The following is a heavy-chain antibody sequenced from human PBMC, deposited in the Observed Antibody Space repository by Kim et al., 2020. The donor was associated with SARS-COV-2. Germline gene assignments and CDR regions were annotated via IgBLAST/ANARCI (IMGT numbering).Heavy chain of an antibody. Sequence: GGSLRLSCAASGFTFSSYAMHWVRQAPGKGLEWVAVISYDGSNKYYADSVKGRFTISRDNSKNTLYLQMNSLRAEDTAVYYCARDLFQGPGPGIAVAGTVYGYYYYGMDVWGQGTTVTVSS. D-gene: IGHD6-19*01. V-gene: IGHV3-30-3*01. CDR3: ARDLFQGPGPGIAVAGTVYGYYYYGMDV. J-gene: IGHJ6*02. CDR1: GFTFSSYA. CDR2: ISYDGSNK.